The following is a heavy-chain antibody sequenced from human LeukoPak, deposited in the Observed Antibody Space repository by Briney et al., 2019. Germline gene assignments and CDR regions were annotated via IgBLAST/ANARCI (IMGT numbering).Heavy chain of an antibody. V-gene: IGHV4-59*01. D-gene: IGHD2-2*01. CDR2: MYYSGNT. J-gene: IGHJ4*02. Sequence: SETLSLTCTVSGGSISSCYWSWIRQPPGKGLEWIGYMYYSGNTNYNPSLKSRVTISVDTSKNQFSLKLSSVTAADTAVYYCARYYCSSTICSHFDYWGQGTLVTVSS. CDR1: GGSISSCY. CDR3: ARYYCSSTICSHFDY.